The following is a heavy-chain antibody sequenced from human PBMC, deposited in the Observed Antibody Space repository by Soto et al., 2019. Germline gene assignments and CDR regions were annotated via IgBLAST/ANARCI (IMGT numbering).Heavy chain of an antibody. Sequence: QVQLVQSGAEVKKPGSSVKVSCKASGGTFSSYTISWVRQAPGQGLEWMGRIIPILGIANYAQKFQGRVTITADKSTSTAYMELSSLRSEDTAVYYWASQDTAMAFDYWGQGTLVTVSS. CDR3: ASQDTAMAFDY. V-gene: IGHV1-69*02. CDR1: GGTFSSYT. J-gene: IGHJ4*02. D-gene: IGHD5-18*01. CDR2: IIPILGIA.